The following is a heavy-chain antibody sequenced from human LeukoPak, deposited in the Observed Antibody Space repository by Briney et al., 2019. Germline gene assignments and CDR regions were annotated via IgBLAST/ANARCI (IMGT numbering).Heavy chain of an antibody. CDR1: GGSISSYY. J-gene: IGHJ2*01. Sequence: SETLSLTCTVSGGSISSYYWSWIRQPPGKGLEWIGYIYYSGSTNYKPSLKSRVTISVETSKNQFSLKLRSVTAADTAVYYCARPYYYDSSGGDWYFDLWGRGTLVTVSS. CDR3: ARPYYYDSSGGDWYFDL. V-gene: IGHV4-59*01. D-gene: IGHD3-22*01. CDR2: IYYSGST.